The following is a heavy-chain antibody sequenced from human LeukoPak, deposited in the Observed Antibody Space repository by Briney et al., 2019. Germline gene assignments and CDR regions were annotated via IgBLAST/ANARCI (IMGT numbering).Heavy chain of an antibody. CDR3: ARGERKWLLQRPHHFDY. V-gene: IGHV1-3*01. CDR2: INAGNGNT. CDR1: GYTFTSYA. J-gene: IGHJ4*02. D-gene: IGHD3-22*01. Sequence: ASVKVSCKASGYTFTSYAMHWVRQAPGQRLEWMGWINAGNGNTKYSQKFQGRVTITRDTSASTAYMELSSLRSEDTAVYYCARGERKWLLQRPHHFDYWGQGTLVTVSS.